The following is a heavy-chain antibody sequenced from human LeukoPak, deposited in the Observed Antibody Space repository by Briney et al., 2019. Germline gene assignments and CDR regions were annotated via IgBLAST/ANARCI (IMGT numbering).Heavy chain of an antibody. CDR2: IYYGGST. Sequence: SSETLSLTCTVSGGSISSYYWSWIRQPPGKGLEWIGYIYYGGSTNYNPSLKSRVTISVDTSKNQFSLKLSSVTAADTAVYYCARDHNYYDSSGYLFDPWGQGTLVTVSS. CDR3: ARDHNYYDSSGYLFDP. V-gene: IGHV4-59*01. D-gene: IGHD3-22*01. J-gene: IGHJ5*02. CDR1: GGSISSYY.